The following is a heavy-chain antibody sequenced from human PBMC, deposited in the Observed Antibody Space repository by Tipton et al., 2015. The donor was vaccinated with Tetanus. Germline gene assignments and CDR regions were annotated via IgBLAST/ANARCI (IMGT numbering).Heavy chain of an antibody. CDR3: ARDITVYGVGA. V-gene: IGHV4-34*01. CDR1: GGSFSGYY. Sequence: TLSLTCAVYGGSFSGYYWSWIRQTPGKGLEWIGDISHSGTTAYNPSLKSRVSMPVDASNNQFSLMLSSVTAADTGIYYCARDITVYGVGAWGQGTTVTVSS. D-gene: IGHD3-3*01. CDR2: ISHSGTT. J-gene: IGHJ6*02.